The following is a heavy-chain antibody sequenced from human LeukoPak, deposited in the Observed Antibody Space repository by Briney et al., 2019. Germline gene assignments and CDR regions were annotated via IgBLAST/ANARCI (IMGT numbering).Heavy chain of an antibody. D-gene: IGHD4-23*01. J-gene: IGHJ5*02. V-gene: IGHV3-74*01. CDR3: ARVFGGNSGGWFDP. CDR1: GFTFSSYW. Sequence: GGSLRLSCAASGFTFSSYWMHWVRQAPGKGLVWVSRINGDGSSTSYADSVKGRFTISRDNAKNTLYLQMNSLRAEDTAVYYCARVFGGNSGGWFDPWGQGTLVTVSS. CDR2: INGDGSST.